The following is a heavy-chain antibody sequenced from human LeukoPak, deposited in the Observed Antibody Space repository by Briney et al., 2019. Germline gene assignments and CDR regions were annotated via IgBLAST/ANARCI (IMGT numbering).Heavy chain of an antibody. CDR2: INPNSGGT. Sequence: ASVKVSCKASGYTFTGYYMHWVRQAPGQGLEWMGWINPNSGGTNYAQKFQGRVTMTRDTSISTAYMELSRPRSDDTAVYYCARGFTITMIPASNFDYWGQGTLVTVSS. D-gene: IGHD3-22*01. CDR1: GYTFTGYY. J-gene: IGHJ4*02. CDR3: ARGFTITMIPASNFDY. V-gene: IGHV1-2*02.